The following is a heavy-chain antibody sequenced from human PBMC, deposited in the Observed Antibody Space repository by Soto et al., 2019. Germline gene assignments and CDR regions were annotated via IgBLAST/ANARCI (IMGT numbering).Heavy chain of an antibody. Sequence: QVQLQESGPGLVKPSQTLSLTCTVSGGSITSSRYYWSWIRQHPGEGLEWIGFTSNTGSTSYNPSSKRRVDKSANKTTPLFPLNRKSVTAAHTAMSNCAIGGGSAEVDYWGQGSQVTVSP. J-gene: IGHJ4*02. CDR3: AIGGGSAEVDY. CDR1: GGSITSSRYY. V-gene: IGHV4-31*03. CDR2: TSNTGST. D-gene: IGHD6-19*01.